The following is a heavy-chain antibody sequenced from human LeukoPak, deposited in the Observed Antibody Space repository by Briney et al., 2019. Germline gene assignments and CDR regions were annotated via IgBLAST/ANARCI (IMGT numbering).Heavy chain of an antibody. CDR2: INPNNGGT. V-gene: IGHV1-2*02. Sequence: ASVKVSCMASGYTFSAYSMHSVRQAPGQGLEWMGWINPNNGGTKYAQKFQGRVTMTRDTSISTAYMELSRLRSDDTAVYYCASYPRPPHLGDYSAIDAFDMWGQGTMVTVSS. D-gene: IGHD4-17*01. J-gene: IGHJ3*02. CDR3: ASYPRPPHLGDYSAIDAFDM. CDR1: GYTFSAYS.